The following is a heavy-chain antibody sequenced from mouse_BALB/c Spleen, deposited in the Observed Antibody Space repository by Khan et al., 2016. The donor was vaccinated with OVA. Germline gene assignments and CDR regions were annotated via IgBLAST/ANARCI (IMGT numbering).Heavy chain of an antibody. CDR1: GYIFTSYL. CDR3: TRGGYSSFAY. V-gene: IGHV1-5*01. CDR2: VYPGNSDT. D-gene: IGHD2-12*01. J-gene: IGHJ3*01. Sequence: EVKLLESGTVLARPGASVKMSCKASGYIFTSYLIHWVKQRPGQGLEWIGDVYPGNSDTTYNQKFKDKAKLTATTSASTAYMELSSLTNEDSAVYYCTRGGYSSFAYWGQGTLVTVSA.